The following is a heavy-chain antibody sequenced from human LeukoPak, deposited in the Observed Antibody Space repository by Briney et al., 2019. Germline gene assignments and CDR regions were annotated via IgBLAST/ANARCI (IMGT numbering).Heavy chain of an antibody. V-gene: IGHV4-39*01. Sequence: PSETLSLTCTVSGGSISSSSYYWGWIRQPPGKGLEWIGGIYYSGSTYYNPSLKSRVTISVDTSKNQFSLKLSSVTAADTAVYYCASTAWVDYWGQGTLVTVSS. CDR3: ASTAWVDY. D-gene: IGHD7-27*01. J-gene: IGHJ4*02. CDR1: GGSISSSSYY. CDR2: IYYSGST.